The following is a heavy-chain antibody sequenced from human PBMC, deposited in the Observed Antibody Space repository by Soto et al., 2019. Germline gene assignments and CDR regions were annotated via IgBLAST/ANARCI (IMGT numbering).Heavy chain of an antibody. V-gene: IGHV3-23*01. D-gene: IGHD5-18*01. J-gene: IGHJ1*01. CDR3: AKNSGYHSSYGSEYFQH. CDR1: GFTFSSYA. CDR2: ISGSGGST. Sequence: PGGSLRLSCAASGFTFSSYAMSWVRQAPGKGLEWVSAISGSGGSTYYADSVKGRFTISRDNSKNTLYLQMNSLRAEDTAVYYCAKNSGYHSSYGSEYFQHWGQGTLVTVSS.